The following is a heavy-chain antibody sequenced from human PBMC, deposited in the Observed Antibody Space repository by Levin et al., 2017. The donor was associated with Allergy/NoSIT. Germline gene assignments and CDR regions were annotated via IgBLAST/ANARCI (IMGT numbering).Heavy chain of an antibody. CDR3: ARGPRFPCSSTSCYRRGGWFDP. CDR2: INHSGST. D-gene: IGHD2-2*01. CDR1: GGSFSGYY. Sequence: PSETLSLTCAVYGGSFSGYYWSWIRQPPGKGLEWIGEINHSGSTNYNPSLKSRVTISVDTSKNQFSLKLSSVTAADTAVYYCARGPRFPCSSTSCYRRGGWFDPWGQGTLVTVSS. J-gene: IGHJ5*02. V-gene: IGHV4-34*01.